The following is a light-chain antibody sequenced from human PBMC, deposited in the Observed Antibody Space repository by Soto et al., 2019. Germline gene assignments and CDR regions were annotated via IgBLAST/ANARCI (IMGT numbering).Light chain of an antibody. Sequence: QSVLTQSPSASASLGASAKLTCTLSSDHSTYAVAWHQQQPEKGPRYLMKLNSDGSHNKGDGIPDRFSGSSSGAERYLTISSLQSEDEADYYCQTWGTGYALFGGGTKMTVL. CDR2: LNSDGSH. V-gene: IGLV4-69*01. J-gene: IGLJ2*01. CDR1: SDHSTYA. CDR3: QTWGTGYAL.